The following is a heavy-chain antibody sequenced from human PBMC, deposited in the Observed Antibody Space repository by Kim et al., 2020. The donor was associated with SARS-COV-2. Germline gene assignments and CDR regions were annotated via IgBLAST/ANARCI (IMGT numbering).Heavy chain of an antibody. CDR2: ISGSGGRT. CDR1: GFTFSSYA. Sequence: GGSLRLSCTASGFTFSSYAMSWVRQAPGKGLEWVSTISGSGGRTDYADSVKGRFTISRDSSKSTLYLQMNRLRAEDTAVYYCAKDRLTAITIFGVVTRNGIDVWGQGTTVTVSS. V-gene: IGHV3-23*01. J-gene: IGHJ6*02. CDR3: AKDRLTAITIFGVVTRNGIDV. D-gene: IGHD3-3*01.